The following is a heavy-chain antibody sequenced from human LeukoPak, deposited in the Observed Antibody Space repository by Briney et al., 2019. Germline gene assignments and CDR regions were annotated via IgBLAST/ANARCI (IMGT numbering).Heavy chain of an antibody. Sequence: SETLSLTCTVSGGSISSYYWSWIRQPPGKGLEWIGYIYYSGSTNYNPSLKSRVTISVDTSKNQFSLKLSSVTAADTSLYYCAQLRYYYFDYWGQGTLVTVSS. CDR2: IYYSGST. V-gene: IGHV4-59*01. D-gene: IGHD5-18*01. CDR3: AQLRYYYFDY. CDR1: GGSISSYY. J-gene: IGHJ4*02.